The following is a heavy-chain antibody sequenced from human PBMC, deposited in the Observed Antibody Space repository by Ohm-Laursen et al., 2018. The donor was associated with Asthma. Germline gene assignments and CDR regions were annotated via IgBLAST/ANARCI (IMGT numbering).Heavy chain of an antibody. Sequence: SLRLSCTASGFTFSSYGMHWVRQAPGKGLEWVAVIWYDGSNKYYADSVKGRFTISRDNSKITVYVQMNSLRAEDTAVYYCAKEKGGSFDYWGQGTLVTVSS. CDR3: AKEKGGSFDY. D-gene: IGHD1-26*01. V-gene: IGHV3-33*06. CDR1: GFTFSSYG. J-gene: IGHJ4*02. CDR2: IWYDGSNK.